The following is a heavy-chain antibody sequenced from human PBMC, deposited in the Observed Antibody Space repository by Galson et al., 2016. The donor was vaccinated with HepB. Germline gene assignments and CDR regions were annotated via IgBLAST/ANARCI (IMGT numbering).Heavy chain of an antibody. CDR3: ARDRVGLSGFNSGDFYYGMDV. V-gene: IGHV3-48*03. Sequence: SLRLSCAASGFIVRNYEMNWVRQAPGKGLEWVSYISTRGSAIYYADSVKGRFTISRDNAKNSLYLEMNSLRVEDTAIYYCARDRVGLSGFNSGDFYYGMDVWGQGATVIVSS. CDR1: GFIVRNYE. D-gene: IGHD3-9*01. J-gene: IGHJ6*02. CDR2: ISTRGSAI.